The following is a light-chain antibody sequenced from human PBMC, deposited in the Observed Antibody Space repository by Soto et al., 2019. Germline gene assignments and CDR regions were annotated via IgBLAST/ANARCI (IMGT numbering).Light chain of an antibody. J-gene: IGKJ1*01. Sequence: DIQMTLSPSTLSASVGDRVTITCRASQSISSWLAWYQQKPGKAPKLLIYEASSSEIGVPPRFSGSGFGTEFTLTISSLQPDDFATYYCQHYKESSTFGQGTRLEIK. CDR3: QHYKESST. CDR2: EAS. V-gene: IGKV1-5*03. CDR1: QSISSW.